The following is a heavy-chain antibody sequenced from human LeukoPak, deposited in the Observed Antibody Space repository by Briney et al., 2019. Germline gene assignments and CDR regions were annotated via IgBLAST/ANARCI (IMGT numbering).Heavy chain of an antibody. CDR3: AKIGSRGYYEEMDY. CDR2: INNSGRGT. J-gene: IGHJ4*02. V-gene: IGHV3-23*01. D-gene: IGHD3-22*01. CDR1: GFTFSNYD. Sequence: GGSLRLSCAASGFTFSNYDMSWVRQAPGKGLEWVSAINNSGRGTNYADSVRGRVTISRDKAKNTLYLQMNSLRAEDTAVYYCAKIGSRGYYEEMDYWGQGTLVTVSS.